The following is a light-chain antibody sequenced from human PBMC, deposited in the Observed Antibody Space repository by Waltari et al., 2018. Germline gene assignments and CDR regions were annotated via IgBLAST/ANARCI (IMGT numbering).Light chain of an antibody. J-gene: IGLJ3*02. Sequence: QLVLTQSPSASASLGASVKLTCTLSSGHSSNIIAWLQQRPERGPRYLMKVNSDGSHSKGDDIPDRFSGSSSGAVRYLIISSLQSEDEADYYCETGGHGTWVFGGGTKLTVL. V-gene: IGLV4-69*01. CDR1: SGHSSNI. CDR2: VNSDGSH. CDR3: ETGGHGTWV.